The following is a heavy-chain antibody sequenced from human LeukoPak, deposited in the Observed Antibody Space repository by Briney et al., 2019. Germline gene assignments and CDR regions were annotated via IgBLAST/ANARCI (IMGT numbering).Heavy chain of an antibody. Sequence: PSEILSLTCTVSFGSISSDSHYWGWIRQPPGNRLEWIASIYYGGTTQYNPSLKSRATISIDTSNNRFSLRLTSATAADTAVYYCARWSSDWENNYFDPWGQGILVTVSS. CDR1: FGSISSDSHY. D-gene: IGHD6-19*01. CDR3: ARWSSDWENNYFDP. CDR2: IYYGGTT. J-gene: IGHJ5*02. V-gene: IGHV4-39*07.